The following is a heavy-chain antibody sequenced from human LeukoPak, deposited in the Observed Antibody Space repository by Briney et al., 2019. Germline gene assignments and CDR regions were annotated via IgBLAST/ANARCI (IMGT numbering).Heavy chain of an antibody. CDR3: ARDSSGWGVLVY. Sequence: GGSLRLSCAASGFTVNSNYMSWVRQAPGKGLEWVSVIYSGGSTYYADSVKGRFTISRDNSKNTLYLQMNSLRAEDTAVYYCARDSSGWGVLVYWGQGTLVTVSS. CDR1: GFTVNSNY. CDR2: IYSGGST. V-gene: IGHV3-66*01. D-gene: IGHD6-19*01. J-gene: IGHJ4*02.